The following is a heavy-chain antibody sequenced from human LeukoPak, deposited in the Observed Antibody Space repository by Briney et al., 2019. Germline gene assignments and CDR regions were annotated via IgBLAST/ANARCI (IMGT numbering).Heavy chain of an antibody. CDR2: IYYSGST. D-gene: IGHD5-18*01. CDR3: ARTARLRAFDY. V-gene: IGHV4-31*03. J-gene: IGHJ4*02. CDR1: GGSISSGGYY. Sequence: SETLSLTCTVSGGSISSGGYYWSWIRQHPGKGLEWIGYIYYSGSTYYNPSLKSRVTISVDTSKNQFSLKLSSVTAADTAVYYCARTARLRAFDYWGQGTLVTVSS.